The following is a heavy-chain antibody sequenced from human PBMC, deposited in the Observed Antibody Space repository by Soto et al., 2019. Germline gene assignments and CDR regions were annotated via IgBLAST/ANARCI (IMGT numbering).Heavy chain of an antibody. D-gene: IGHD5-12*01. Sequence: PGGSLRLSCAASGFTFSSYAVSWVRQPPGKGLEWIGYIYYSGSTNYNPSLKSRVTISVDTSKNQFSLKLSSVTAADTAVYYCARDSGRDGYNFLNYWGQGTLVTVSS. CDR1: GFTFSSYA. CDR2: IYYSGST. J-gene: IGHJ4*02. CDR3: ARDSGRDGYNFLNY. V-gene: IGHV4-59*01.